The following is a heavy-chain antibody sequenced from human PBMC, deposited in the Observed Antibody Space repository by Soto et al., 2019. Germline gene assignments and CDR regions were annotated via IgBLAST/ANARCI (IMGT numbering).Heavy chain of an antibody. J-gene: IGHJ4*02. V-gene: IGHV3-30*18. Sequence: GGSLRLSCAASGFTFSSYGMHWVRQAPGKGLEWVAVISYDGSNKYYADSVKGRFTISRDNSKNTLYLQMNSLRAEDTAVYYCAKWSTTVTTDYWGQGTLVTVSS. CDR1: GFTFSSYG. CDR3: AKWSTTVTTDY. CDR2: ISYDGSNK. D-gene: IGHD4-17*01.